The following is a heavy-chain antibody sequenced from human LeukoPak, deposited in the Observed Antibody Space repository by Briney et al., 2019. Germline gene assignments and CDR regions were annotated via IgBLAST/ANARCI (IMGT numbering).Heavy chain of an antibody. CDR2: VLYDGSKK. V-gene: IGHV3-30*04. CDR1: GFTFTRYT. Sequence: GRSLRLSCAASGFTFTRYTMHWVRQAPGKGLEWVALVLYDGSKKYYADSVKGRFTLSRDNSKNTLSLQMNTLRPDDTAVYYCVRDNYGGILDFWGQGTQVTVSS. CDR3: VRDNYGGILDF. D-gene: IGHD2-21*01. J-gene: IGHJ4*02.